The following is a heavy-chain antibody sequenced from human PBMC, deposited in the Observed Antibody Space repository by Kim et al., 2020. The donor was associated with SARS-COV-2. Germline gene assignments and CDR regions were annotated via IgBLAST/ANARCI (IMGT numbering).Heavy chain of an antibody. V-gene: IGHV4-59*01. D-gene: IGHD3-10*01. CDR1: AGSINRDY. Sequence: SETLSLICTVSAGSINRDYWCWIRQPPGQGLEWIGYIYDSGSTNYNPSLKSRVTISVDASKNQFSLKLNSVTAADTAVYYCGWARRYAGSGSSKPYSYY. CDR2: IYDSGST. J-gene: IGHJ6*01. CDR3: GWARRYAGSGSSKPYSYY.